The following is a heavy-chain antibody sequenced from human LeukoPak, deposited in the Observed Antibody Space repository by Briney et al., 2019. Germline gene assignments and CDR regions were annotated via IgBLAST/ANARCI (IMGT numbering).Heavy chain of an antibody. J-gene: IGHJ3*02. D-gene: IGHD1-26*01. Sequence: VASVKVSCTASGYTFTSYYMHWVRQAPGQGLQWMGIIKPSGGSTDYAQNFQGRVTMTRDTSTSTVYMELSSQRSEDTAVYYCTRRGHSGTYRQGSVAFDIWGQGTMVTVSS. CDR3: TRRGHSGTYRQGSVAFDI. CDR1: GYTFTSYY. V-gene: IGHV1-46*01. CDR2: IKPSGGST.